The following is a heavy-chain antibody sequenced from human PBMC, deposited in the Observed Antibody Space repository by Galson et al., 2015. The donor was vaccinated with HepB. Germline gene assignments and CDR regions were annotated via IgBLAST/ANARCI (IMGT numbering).Heavy chain of an antibody. CDR1: GFTFSSYA. CDR2: ISGSGGSI. V-gene: IGHV3-23*01. J-gene: IGHJ4*02. D-gene: IGHD6-19*01. CDR3: AKDRTGYSTGWSDY. Sequence: SLRLSCAASGFTFSSYAMSWVRQAPGKGLEWVSAISGSGGSIYYADSVKGRFTISRDNSKNTLYLQMNSLRAEDTAVYYCAKDRTGYSTGWSDYWGQGTLVTVSS.